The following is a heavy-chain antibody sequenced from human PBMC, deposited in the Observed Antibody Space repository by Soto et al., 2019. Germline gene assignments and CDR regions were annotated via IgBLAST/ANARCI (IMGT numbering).Heavy chain of an antibody. J-gene: IGHJ4*02. CDR3: ATLTVWNYYDSSGYYIDY. V-gene: IGHV1-24*01. D-gene: IGHD3-22*01. CDR2: FDPEDGET. Sequence: VASVKVSCKVSGYTLTELSMHWVRQAPGKGLEWMGGFDPEDGETIYAQKFQGRVTMTEDTSTDTAYMELSSLRSEDTAVYYCATLTVWNYYDSSGYYIDYWGQGTLVTVSS. CDR1: GYTLTELS.